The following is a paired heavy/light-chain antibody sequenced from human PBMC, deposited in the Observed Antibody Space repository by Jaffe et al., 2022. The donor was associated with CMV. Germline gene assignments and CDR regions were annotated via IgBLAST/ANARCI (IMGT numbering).Heavy chain of an antibody. CDR3: AKDVCSSSGSYYKCYFDY. V-gene: IGHV3-9*01. CDR1: GFTFDDYA. Sequence: VQLVESGGGLVQPGRTLRLSCAASGFTFDDYAMHWVRQAPGKGLEWVSIISWNSENIAYADSVKGRFTISRDNAKNSLYLQMNSLRAEDTALYYCAKDVCSSSGSYYKCYFDYWGQGTLVTVSS. J-gene: IGHJ4*02. D-gene: IGHD3-10*01. CDR2: ISWNSENI.
Light chain of an antibody. CDR3: QHYGSSPT. J-gene: IGKJ5*01. CDR2: GAS. Sequence: EIALTQSPGTLSLSPGEGATLSCRASQSVSSNSLVWYQQKPGQAPSLLIYGASSRATGIPDRFSGSGSGTDFSLTISRLEREDFAVYYCQHYGSSPTFGQGTRLEIK. V-gene: IGKV3-20*01. CDR1: QSVSSNS.